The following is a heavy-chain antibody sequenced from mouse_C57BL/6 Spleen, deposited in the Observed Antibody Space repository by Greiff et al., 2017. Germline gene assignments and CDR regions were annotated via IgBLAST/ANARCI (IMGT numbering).Heavy chain of an antibody. CDR2: IYPGDGDT. J-gene: IGHJ1*03. D-gene: IGHD3-3*01. V-gene: IGHV1-82*01. Sequence: VKVVESGPELVKPGASVKISCKASGYAFSSSWMHWVKQRPGQGLEWIGRIYPGDGDTNYNGKFEGKATLTADKSSSTAYMQLSSLTSEDSAVYFCARWGAGDGDGYFDDWGTGTTVTVSS. CDR1: GYAFSSSW. CDR3: ARWGAGDGDGYFDD.